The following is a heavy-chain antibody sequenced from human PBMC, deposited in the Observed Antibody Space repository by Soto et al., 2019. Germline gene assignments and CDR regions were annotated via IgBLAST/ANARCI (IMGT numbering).Heavy chain of an antibody. CDR2: IIPIFGTA. CDR3: AREGGNVSTIFGVDNRPYYYYGMDV. CDR1: GGTFSSYA. Sequence: GASVKVSCKASGGTFSSYAISWVRQAPGQGLEWMGGIIPIFGTANYAQKFQGRVTITADESTSTAYMELSSLRSEDTAVYYCAREGGNVSTIFGVDNRPYYYYGMDVWGQGTTVTVSS. J-gene: IGHJ6*02. V-gene: IGHV1-69*13. D-gene: IGHD3-3*01.